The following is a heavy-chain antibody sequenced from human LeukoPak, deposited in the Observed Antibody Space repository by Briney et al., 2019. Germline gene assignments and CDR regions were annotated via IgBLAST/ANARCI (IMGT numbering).Heavy chain of an antibody. CDR1: GYTFTSYG. D-gene: IGHD2-2*01. J-gene: IGHJ3*02. Sequence: EASVKVSCEASGYTFTSYGISWVRQAPGQGLEWMGWISAYNGNTNYAQKLQGRVTMATDTSTSTAYMELRSLRSDDTAVYYCARDCSSTSCLDIWGQGTMVTVSS. V-gene: IGHV1-18*01. CDR2: ISAYNGNT. CDR3: ARDCSSTSCLDI.